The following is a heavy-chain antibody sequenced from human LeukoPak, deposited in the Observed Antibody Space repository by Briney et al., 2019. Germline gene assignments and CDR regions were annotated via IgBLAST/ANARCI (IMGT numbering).Heavy chain of an antibody. CDR2: IYHGGNT. D-gene: IGHD3-3*01. Sequence: PSETLSLTCAVSGYSISSGYYWGWIRQPPGKGLEWIGSIYHGGNTYSNPSLKSRVTISVDTSKNQFSLKLYSVTAADPAVYYWSRPPGDFWSGDYGVGGIWGQGTLVTVSS. CDR3: SRPPGDFWSGDYGVGGI. J-gene: IGHJ4*02. CDR1: GYSISSGYY. V-gene: IGHV4-38-2*01.